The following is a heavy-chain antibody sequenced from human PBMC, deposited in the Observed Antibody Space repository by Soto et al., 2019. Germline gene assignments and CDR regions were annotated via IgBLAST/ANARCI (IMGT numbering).Heavy chain of an antibody. CDR3: VGTRGQNCNGGNCYFGMDV. CDR2: IDPSDSYI. J-gene: IGHJ6*02. V-gene: IGHV5-10-1*01. CDR1: GYSFNSYW. D-gene: IGHD2-15*01. Sequence: GESLKISCKGSGYSFNSYWISWVRQMPWKGLEWMGRIDPSDSYINYNPSFQGHVTISADKSISTAYLQWSSLKASGTAMYYCVGTRGQNCNGGNCYFGMDVWGQGTTVTVSS.